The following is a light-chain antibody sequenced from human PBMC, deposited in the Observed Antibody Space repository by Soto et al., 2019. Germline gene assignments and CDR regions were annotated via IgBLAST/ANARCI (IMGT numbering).Light chain of an antibody. CDR1: SGHSSYA. CDR2: LNNDGSH. V-gene: IGLV4-69*01. J-gene: IGLJ3*02. CDR3: QTWGTGFLV. Sequence: QSVLTQSPSASTSLGASVKLTCTLSSGHSSYAIAWHQQQPEKGPRYLMKLNNDGSHNKGDGILDRFSGSSSGAERYLTISILQSDDQADYYCQTWGTGFLVFGGGTKLTVL.